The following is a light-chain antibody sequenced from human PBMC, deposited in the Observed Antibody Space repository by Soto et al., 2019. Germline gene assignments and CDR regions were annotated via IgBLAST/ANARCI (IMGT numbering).Light chain of an antibody. CDR3: QQYYNWRPR. V-gene: IGKV3-15*01. Sequence: EGVMTQSRATLSVSPGATPTLSFRASQSVSSSLAWYQQKHVQPPRLIIYDSSTRATGVPARFSGSGSGTEFTLTISRLQSEDFAVYYCQQYYNWRPRFGQGTKVDIK. J-gene: IGKJ1*01. CDR1: QSVSSS. CDR2: DSS.